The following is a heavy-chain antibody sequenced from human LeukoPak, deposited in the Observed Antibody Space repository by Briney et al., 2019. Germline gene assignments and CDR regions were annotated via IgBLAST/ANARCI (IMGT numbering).Heavy chain of an antibody. CDR2: IYYSGST. D-gene: IGHD2-8*01. J-gene: IGHJ5*02. CDR1: GGSISSGGYY. V-gene: IGHV4-31*03. CDR3: ARAVLMAYATASNWFDP. Sequence: SETLSLTCTVSGGSISSGGYYWSWIRQHPGKGLEWIGYIYYSGSTYYNPSLKSRVTISVDTSKNQFSLKLSSVTAADTAVYYCARAVLMAYATASNWFDPWGQGTLVTVSS.